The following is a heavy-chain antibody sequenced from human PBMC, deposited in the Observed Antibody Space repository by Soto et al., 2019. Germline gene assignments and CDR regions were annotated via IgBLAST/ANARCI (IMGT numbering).Heavy chain of an antibody. CDR1: GYSFTGYW. V-gene: IGHV5-51*01. CDR3: VVKQKLQWVNY. CDR2: TYPGDSDT. J-gene: IGHJ4*02. D-gene: IGHD6-13*01. Sequence: XESLKISCTGSGYSFTGYWIGWVRQMPGKGLEWMGITYPGDSDTGYSPSFQGRVTISADKSINTAYLQWSSLKASDTAMYYCVVKQKLQWVNYWGQGSLVTVSS.